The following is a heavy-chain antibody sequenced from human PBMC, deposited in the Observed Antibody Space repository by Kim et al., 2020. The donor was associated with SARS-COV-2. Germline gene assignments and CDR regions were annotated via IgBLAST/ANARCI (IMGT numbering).Heavy chain of an antibody. CDR3: ATSILRGYSYGYVFFDY. CDR1: GGSISSSSYY. V-gene: IGHV4-39*01. J-gene: IGHJ4*02. D-gene: IGHD5-18*01. CDR2: IYYSGST. Sequence: SETLSLTCTVSGGSISSSSYYWGWIRQPPGKGLEWIGSIYYSGSTYYNPSLKSRVTISVDTSKNQFSLKLSSVTAADTAVYYCATSILRGYSYGYVFFDYWGQGTLVTVSS.